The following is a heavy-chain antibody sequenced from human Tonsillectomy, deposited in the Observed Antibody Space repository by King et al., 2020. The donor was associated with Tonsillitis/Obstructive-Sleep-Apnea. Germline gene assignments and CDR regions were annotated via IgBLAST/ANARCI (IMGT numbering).Heavy chain of an antibody. V-gene: IGHV3-23*04. D-gene: IGHD3-16*01. J-gene: IGHJ4*02. CDR2: ISGSGNTT. Sequence: VQLVESGGGLVQPGGSLRLSCAASGFTFSRYDMSWVRQAPGRGLEWVSGISGSGNTTYYADSVKGRFTISRDNSKNTLYLQMNSLRADDTAVYYCATIYLWGVFAHWGQGTLVPVSS. CDR1: GFTFSRYD. CDR3: ATIYLWGVFAH.